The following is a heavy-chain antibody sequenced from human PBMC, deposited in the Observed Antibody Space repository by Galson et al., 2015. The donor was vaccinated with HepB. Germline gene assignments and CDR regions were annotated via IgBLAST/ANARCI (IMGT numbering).Heavy chain of an antibody. J-gene: IGHJ4*02. D-gene: IGHD6-13*01. V-gene: IGHV3-9*01. CDR3: AKDDRPYSNSLQY. CDR1: GFTFGDYA. Sequence: SLRLSCAVSGFTFGDYAMHWVRQAPGKGLEWVSGISWNSGRIGYADSVKGRFTISRDNAKNSLYLQMNSLRAEDTALYYCAKDDRPYSNSLQYWGQGTLVTVSS. CDR2: ISWNSGRI.